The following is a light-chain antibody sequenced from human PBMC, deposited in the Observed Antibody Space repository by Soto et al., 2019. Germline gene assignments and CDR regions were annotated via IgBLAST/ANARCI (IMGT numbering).Light chain of an antibody. V-gene: IGKV3-20*01. CDR2: GAS. CDR1: QSVSSSY. CDR3: QQSGT. J-gene: IGKJ1*01. Sequence: EIVLTQSPATLSLSPGERATLSCRASQSVSSSYLAWYQQKPGQAPRLLIYGASSRATGIPDRFSGSGSGTDFPLPISSLEPEDFAVYSCQQSGTFGKGPRWIS.